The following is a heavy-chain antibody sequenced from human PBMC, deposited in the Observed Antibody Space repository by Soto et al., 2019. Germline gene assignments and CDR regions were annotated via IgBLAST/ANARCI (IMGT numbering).Heavy chain of an antibody. V-gene: IGHV3-21*01. Sequence: PGGSLRLSCAASGFTFNTYTMNWVRQSPGKGLEWVASISSSSAYIYYAGSVQGRFTISRDDAKNSLSLQMNSLTAEDTAVYYCARVRSYSYGQGYGLDVWGQGTTVTVSS. CDR1: GFTFNTYT. CDR3: ARVRSYSYGQGYGLDV. CDR2: ISSSSAYI. D-gene: IGHD5-18*01. J-gene: IGHJ6*02.